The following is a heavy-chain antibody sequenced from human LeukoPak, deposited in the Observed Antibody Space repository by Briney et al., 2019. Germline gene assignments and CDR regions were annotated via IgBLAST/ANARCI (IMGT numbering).Heavy chain of an antibody. J-gene: IGHJ4*02. CDR1: GFTFSSYG. V-gene: IGHV3-30*02. CDR3: AKDRRYCSGGSCDLFDY. Sequence: PGGSLRLSCAASGFTFSSYGMHRVRQAPGKGLEWVAFIRYDGSNKYYADSVKGRFTISRDNSKNTLYLQMNSLRAEDTAVYYCAKDRRYCSGGSCDLFDYWGQGTLVTVSS. CDR2: IRYDGSNK. D-gene: IGHD2-15*01.